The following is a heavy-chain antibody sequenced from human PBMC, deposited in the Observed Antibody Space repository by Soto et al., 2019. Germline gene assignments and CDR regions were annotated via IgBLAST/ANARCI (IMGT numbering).Heavy chain of an antibody. CDR2: ISGSGGST. CDR1: GFTFSSYA. CDR3: VHIEQHTR. Sequence: EVQLLESGGDLVQPGGSLRLSCAASGFTFSSYAMSWVRQAPGKGLEWVSAISGSGGSTYYADSVKGRFTISRDNSKNTLYLQMNSLGAEDTAVYYCVHIEQHTRWGQGTLVPVSS. J-gene: IGHJ4*02. D-gene: IGHD6-13*01. V-gene: IGHV3-23*01.